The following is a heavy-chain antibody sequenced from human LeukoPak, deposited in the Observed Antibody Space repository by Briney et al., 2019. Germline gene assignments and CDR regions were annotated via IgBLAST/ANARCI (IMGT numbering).Heavy chain of an antibody. CDR1: GFTFSSYW. Sequence: GGSLRLSCAVSGFTFSSYWMHWVRHAPGKGLVWVSRINSDGSSTSYADSVKGRFTISRDNAKNTLYLQMSSLRAEDTAVYYCARAAYDSGSYIVNHDYWGQGTLVTVSS. CDR3: ARAAYDSGSYIVNHDY. CDR2: INSDGSST. J-gene: IGHJ4*02. V-gene: IGHV3-74*01. D-gene: IGHD3-22*01.